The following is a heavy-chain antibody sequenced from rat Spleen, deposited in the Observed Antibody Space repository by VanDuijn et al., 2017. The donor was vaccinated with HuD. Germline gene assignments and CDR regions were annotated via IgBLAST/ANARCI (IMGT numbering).Heavy chain of an antibody. D-gene: IGHD1-12*02. V-gene: IGHV5-27*01. Sequence: EVQLVESAGDLVQPGRSLKLSCAASGFTFSDYYMAWVRQAPTKGLEWVATISPSGGSTYYRDSVKGRFTISRDNAKSTLYLQMNSLRSEDTATYYCTRGYDGTYYYVNWFAYWGQGTLVTVSS. CDR1: GFTFSDYY. CDR2: ISPSGGST. J-gene: IGHJ3*01. CDR3: TRGYDGTYYYVNWFAY.